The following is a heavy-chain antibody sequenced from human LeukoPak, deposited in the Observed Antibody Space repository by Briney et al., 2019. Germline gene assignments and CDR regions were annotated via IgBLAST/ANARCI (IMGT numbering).Heavy chain of an antibody. CDR3: GRGKWELLVDY. CDR2: IYYSGST. D-gene: IGHD1-26*01. CDR1: GGSLSSGDYY. V-gene: IGHV4-30-4*01. J-gene: IGHJ4*02. Sequence: SETLSLTCTVSGGSLSSGDYYWSWIRQPPGKGLEWIGYIYYSGSTYYNPSLKSRVTISVDTSKNQFSLKLSSVTAADTAVYYCGRGKWELLVDYWGQGTLVTVSS.